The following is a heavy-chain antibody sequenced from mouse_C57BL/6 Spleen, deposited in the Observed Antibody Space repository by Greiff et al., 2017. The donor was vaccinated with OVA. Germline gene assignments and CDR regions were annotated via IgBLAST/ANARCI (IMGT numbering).Heavy chain of an antibody. D-gene: IGHD2-4*01. CDR2: IYPRSGNT. Sequence: VQLQQSGAELARPGASVKLSCKASGYTFTSYGISWVKQRTGQGLEWIGEIYPRSGNTYYNEKFKGKATLTADKSSSTAYMELRSLTSEDSAVYFCASPYDYDLAWFAYWGQGTLVTVSA. J-gene: IGHJ3*01. CDR1: GYTFTSYG. CDR3: ASPYDYDLAWFAY. V-gene: IGHV1-81*01.